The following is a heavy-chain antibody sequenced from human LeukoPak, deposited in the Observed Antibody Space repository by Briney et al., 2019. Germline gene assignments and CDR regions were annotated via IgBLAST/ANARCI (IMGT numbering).Heavy chain of an antibody. D-gene: IGHD3-3*01. CDR2: ISHGGST. Sequence: PSETLSLTCAVYGGSLSGYYGSWIRQSPGKGLEWIGEISHGGSTNYNPSLKSRVTMSVDTSKSRFSLRLNSVTAADTAVYYCARSAGVPFYLDDWGQGTLVTVSS. CDR3: ARSAGVPFYLDD. V-gene: IGHV4-34*01. J-gene: IGHJ4*02. CDR1: GGSLSGYY.